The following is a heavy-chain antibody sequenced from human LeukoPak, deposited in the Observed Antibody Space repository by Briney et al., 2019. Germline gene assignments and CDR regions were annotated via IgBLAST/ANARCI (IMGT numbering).Heavy chain of an antibody. J-gene: IGHJ4*02. Sequence: LSGGSLRLSCAASGFTFSSYEMNWVRQAPGKGLEWVSYISSSGSTIYYADSLNGLFTISRDNAKNSLYLQMNSLRAEDTAVYYCAKIRESIWQACFDYWGQGTLVTISS. D-gene: IGHD6-6*01. CDR2: ISSSGSTI. CDR3: AKIRESIWQACFDY. CDR1: GFTFSSYE. V-gene: IGHV3-48*03.